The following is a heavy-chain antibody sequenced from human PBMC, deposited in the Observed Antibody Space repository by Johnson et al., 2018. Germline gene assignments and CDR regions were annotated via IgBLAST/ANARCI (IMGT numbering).Heavy chain of an antibody. V-gene: IGHV3-30*18. D-gene: IGHD6-13*01. CDR2: ISYDGSNK. CDR1: GFTFSSYG. J-gene: IGHJ3*02. CDR3: AKDRARSSWYDAFDI. Sequence: QVQLVQSGGGVVQPGRSLRLSCAASGFTFSSYGMHWVRQAPGKGLEWVAVISYDGSNKYYADSVKGRFTISRDNSKNTLYLQMNSLRAEDTAVYYCAKDRARSSWYDAFDIWGQGTMVTVSS.